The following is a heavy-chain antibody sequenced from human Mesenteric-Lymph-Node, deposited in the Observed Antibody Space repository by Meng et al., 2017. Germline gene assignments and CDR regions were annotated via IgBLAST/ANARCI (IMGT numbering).Heavy chain of an antibody. CDR1: GLTFSSYR. CDR2: ISSSSSYI. V-gene: IGHV3-21*01. Sequence: LSLTCAASGLTFSSYRMNWVRQAPGKGLEWVSSISSSSSYIYYADSVKGRFTISRDNAKNSLYLQMNSLRAEDTAVYYCARYRPIAEAGTAYYYGMDVWGQGTTVTVSS. D-gene: IGHD6-19*01. CDR3: ARYRPIAEAGTAYYYGMDV. J-gene: IGHJ6*02.